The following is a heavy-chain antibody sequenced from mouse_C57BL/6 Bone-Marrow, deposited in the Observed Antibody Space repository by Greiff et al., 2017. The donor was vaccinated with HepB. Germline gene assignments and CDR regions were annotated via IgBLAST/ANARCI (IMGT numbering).Heavy chain of an antibody. J-gene: IGHJ4*01. Sequence: EVQVVESGGGLVQPGGSLKLSCAASGFTFSDYGMAWVRQAPRKGPEWVAFISNLAYSIYYADTVTGRFTIYRENAKNTLYLEMSSLRSEDTAMYYCERHINYCYYYARDYGGQGTSVTVSS. CDR2: ISNLAYSI. CDR3: ERHINYCYYYARDY. D-gene: IGHD2-1*01. V-gene: IGHV5-15*01. CDR1: GFTFSDYG.